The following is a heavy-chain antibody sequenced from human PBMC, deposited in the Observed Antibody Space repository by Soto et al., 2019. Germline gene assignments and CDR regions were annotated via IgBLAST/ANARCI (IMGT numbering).Heavy chain of an antibody. D-gene: IGHD3-9*01. CDR3: ARDNDVLTGYFFDN. J-gene: IGHJ4*02. CDR2: ISGYNGDTNT. Sequence: QVQLVQSAAEVRKPGASVKVSCKASGYIFTNYAISWVRQAPGQGPEWMGWISGYNGDTNTHYSQKFQGRVTMTKDMSTTKAYMELRILRSDDTAVYYCARDNDVLTGYFFDNWGQGTLVTVSS. CDR1: GYIFTNYA. V-gene: IGHV1-18*01.